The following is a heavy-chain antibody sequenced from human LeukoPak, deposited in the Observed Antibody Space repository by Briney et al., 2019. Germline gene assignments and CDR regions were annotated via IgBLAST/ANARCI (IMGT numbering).Heavy chain of an antibody. D-gene: IGHD2-8*01. CDR2: IYYSGST. Sequence: SETLSLTCTVSGGSIRSYYWSWIRQPPGKGLEWIGSIYYSGSTYYNPSLKSRVTISVDTSKNQFSLKLSSVTAADTAVYYCARSILVYAQNPGYWGQGTLVTVSS. J-gene: IGHJ4*02. V-gene: IGHV4-59*04. CDR1: GGSIRSYY. CDR3: ARSILVYAQNPGY.